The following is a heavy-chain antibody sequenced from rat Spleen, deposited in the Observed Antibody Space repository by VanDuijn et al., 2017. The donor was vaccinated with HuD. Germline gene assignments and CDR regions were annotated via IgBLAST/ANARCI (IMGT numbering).Heavy chain of an antibody. CDR1: GYSITSSYR. D-gene: IGHD5-1*01. J-gene: IGHJ2*01. CDR3: ARWGWERYFDY. V-gene: IGHV3-3*01. CDR2: INSAGST. Sequence: EVQLQESGPGLVKPSQSLSLTCSVTGYSITSSYRWNWIRKFPGNKLEWMGYINSAGSTNYNPSLKSRISITRDTSKNQFFLQLNSVTTEDTATYYCARWGWERYFDYWGQGVMVTVSS.